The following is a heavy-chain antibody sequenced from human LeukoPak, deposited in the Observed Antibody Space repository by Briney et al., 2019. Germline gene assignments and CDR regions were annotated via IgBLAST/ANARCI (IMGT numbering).Heavy chain of an antibody. D-gene: IGHD2-2*01. J-gene: IGHJ6*03. CDR3: ARDKIGASSTSSWNYMDV. CDR1: GGSISSSSYY. V-gene: IGHV4-39*02. Sequence: SETLSLTCTVSGGSISSSSYYWGWIRQPPGKGLVWIGRIYYSGSTYYNPSLKSRVTISVDTSKNQFSLKLSSVTAADTAVYYCARDKIGASSTSSWNYMDVWGKGTTVTVSS. CDR2: IYYSGST.